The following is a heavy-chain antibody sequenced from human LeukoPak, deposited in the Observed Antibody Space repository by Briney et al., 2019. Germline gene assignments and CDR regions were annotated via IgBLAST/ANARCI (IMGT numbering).Heavy chain of an antibody. D-gene: IGHD3-9*01. J-gene: IGHJ4*02. CDR3: ARAGPRGLRYFDWLGYYFDY. V-gene: IGHV4-59*08. Sequence: SETLSLTCTVSGGSISTYYWNWIRQPPGKGLEWIGYIYYTGSTNYSPSLKSRVTISVDTSKNQFSLKLSSVTAADTAVYYCARAGPRGLRYFDWLGYYFDYWGQGTLVTVSS. CDR2: IYYTGST. CDR1: GGSISTYY.